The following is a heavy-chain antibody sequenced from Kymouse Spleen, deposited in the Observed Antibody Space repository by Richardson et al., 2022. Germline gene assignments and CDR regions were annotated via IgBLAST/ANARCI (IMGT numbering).Heavy chain of an antibody. CDR3: ARVKSITGTTDAFDI. V-gene: IGHV3-33*01. J-gene: IGHJ3*02. D-gene: IGHD1-7*01. CDR2: IWYDGSNK. CDR1: GFTFSSYG. Sequence: QVQLVESGGGVVQPGRSLRLSCAASGFTFSSYGMHWVRQAPGKGLEWVAVIWYDGSNKYYADSVKGRFTISRDNSKNTLYLQMNSLRAEDTAVYYCARVKSITGTTDAFDIWGQGTMVTVSS.